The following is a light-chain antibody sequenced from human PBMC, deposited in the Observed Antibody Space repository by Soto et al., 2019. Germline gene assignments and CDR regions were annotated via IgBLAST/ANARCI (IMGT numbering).Light chain of an antibody. J-gene: IGKJ1*01. Sequence: DIQMTQSPSTLSASVGDRVTITCRASENINTWLAWYQQKLGKVPRLLVYKSSNLESGVPSRFSGSGSGTKVTLSIIRLQPDYFATYSCQQYHSYSTFGQGTKVEIK. CDR3: QQYHSYST. CDR2: KSS. V-gene: IGKV1-5*03. CDR1: ENINTW.